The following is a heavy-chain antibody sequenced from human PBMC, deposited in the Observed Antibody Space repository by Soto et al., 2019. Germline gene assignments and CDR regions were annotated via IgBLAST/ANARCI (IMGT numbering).Heavy chain of an antibody. Sequence: QVQLVESGGGVVQPGRSLRLSCAASGFTFSSYAMHWVRQAPGKGLEWVAVISYDGSNKYYADSVKVRFTISRDNSKNTLYLQMNSLRAEDTAVYYCARGGNWGTCDYWGQGTLVTVSS. J-gene: IGHJ4*02. CDR1: GFTFSSYA. CDR2: ISYDGSNK. D-gene: IGHD7-27*01. CDR3: ARGGNWGTCDY. V-gene: IGHV3-30-3*01.